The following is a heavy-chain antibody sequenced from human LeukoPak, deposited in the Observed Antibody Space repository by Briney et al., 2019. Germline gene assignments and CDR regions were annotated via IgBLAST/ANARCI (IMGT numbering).Heavy chain of an antibody. J-gene: IGHJ4*02. Sequence: GGSLRLSCAASGFTFSSYAMHWVRQAPGKGLEWVAVISYDGRDAYYADSVKGRFTISRDNAKNSLYLQTNSLRDEDTAVYYCASSGSYRFDYWGEGTLVTVSS. V-gene: IGHV3-30*04. CDR2: ISYDGRDA. CDR3: ASSGSYRFDY. D-gene: IGHD1-26*01. CDR1: GFTFSSYA.